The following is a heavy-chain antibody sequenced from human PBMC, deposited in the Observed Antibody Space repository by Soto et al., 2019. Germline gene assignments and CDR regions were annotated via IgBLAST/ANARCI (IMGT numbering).Heavy chain of an antibody. CDR3: ARSAPYDY. V-gene: IGHV1-46*01. Sequence: QVQLMQSGAEVQKPGASVRVSCKASGYTFTNYYVHWVRQAPGQGLEWMGFINPNGGRTTYAQKCQGRFTVTTDTSTRTVYMQLSRLRSEDAAVLYCARSAPYDYWGQGTLVTVSS. J-gene: IGHJ4*02. CDR1: GYTFTNYY. CDR2: INPNGGRT.